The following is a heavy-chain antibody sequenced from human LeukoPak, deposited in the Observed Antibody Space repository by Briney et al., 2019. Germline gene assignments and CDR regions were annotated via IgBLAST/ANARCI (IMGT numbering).Heavy chain of an antibody. CDR3: ARGKYYDILTGYYKPVSYNWFDP. J-gene: IGHJ5*02. CDR2: INHSGST. D-gene: IGHD3-9*01. Sequence: PSETLSLTCAVSGGSISSSNWWSWVRQPPGKGLEWIGEINHSGSTNYNPSLKSRVTISVDTSKNQFSLKLSSVTAADTAVYYCARGKYYDILTGYYKPVSYNWFDPWGQGTLVTVSS. CDR1: GGSISSSNW. V-gene: IGHV4-4*02.